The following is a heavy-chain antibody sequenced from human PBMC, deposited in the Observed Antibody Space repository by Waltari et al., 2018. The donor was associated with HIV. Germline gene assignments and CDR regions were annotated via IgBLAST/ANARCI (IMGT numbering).Heavy chain of an antibody. CDR2: IHNSGST. J-gene: IGHJ1*01. V-gene: IGHV4-30-4*01. D-gene: IGHD6-19*01. CDR3: ARSAVFPTEAFLDR. CDR1: GDYIKNGYFY. Sequence: QVRLQESGPGVVRPSQTLTLTCSVPGDYIKNGYFYYNWGRQTPGKGREWLGSIHNSGSTDYRASLKGLLSKSLDNTSKRVSLRPTSVTGAGTAVYFCARSAVFPTEAFLDRWGRGIFVSVSS.